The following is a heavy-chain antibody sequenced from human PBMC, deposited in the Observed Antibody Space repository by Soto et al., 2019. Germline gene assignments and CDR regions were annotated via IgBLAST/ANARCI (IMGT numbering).Heavy chain of an antibody. CDR1: GFTFSSYA. Sequence: GGSLRLSCAASGFTFSSYAMHWVRQAPGKGLEWVAVISYDGSNKYYADSVKGRFTISRDNSKNTLYLQMNSLRAEDTAVYYCAREGYSGYEYYFDYWGQGTLVTVSS. J-gene: IGHJ4*02. CDR2: ISYDGSNK. CDR3: AREGYSGYEYYFDY. D-gene: IGHD5-12*01. V-gene: IGHV3-30-3*01.